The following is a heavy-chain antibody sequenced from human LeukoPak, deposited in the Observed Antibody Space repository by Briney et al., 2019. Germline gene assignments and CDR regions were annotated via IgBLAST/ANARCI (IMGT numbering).Heavy chain of an antibody. CDR1: GFTVSSNY. CDR2: IYSGGST. CDR3: ARGDYYYYYGMDV. V-gene: IGHV3-53*01. Sequence: PGGSLRLSCAASGFTVSSNYMSWVRQAPGKGLEWVSVIYSGGSTYYADSVKGRFPISRDNSKNTLYLQMNSLRAEDTAVYYCARGDYYYYYGMDVWGQGTTVTVSS. J-gene: IGHJ6*02.